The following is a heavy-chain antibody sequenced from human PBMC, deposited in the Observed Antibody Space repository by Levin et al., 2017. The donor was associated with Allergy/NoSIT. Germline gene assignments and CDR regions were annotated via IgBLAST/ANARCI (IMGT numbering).Heavy chain of an antibody. J-gene: IGHJ6*03. Sequence: ETLSLTCAASGFTVSSNYMSWVRQAPGKGLEWVSVIYSGGSTYYADSVKGRFTISRDNSKNTLYLQMNSLRAEDTAVYYCARDRSNYYYYYMDVWGKGTTVTVSS. CDR3: ARDRSNYYYYYMDV. CDR2: IYSGGST. CDR1: GFTVSSNY. V-gene: IGHV3-53*01.